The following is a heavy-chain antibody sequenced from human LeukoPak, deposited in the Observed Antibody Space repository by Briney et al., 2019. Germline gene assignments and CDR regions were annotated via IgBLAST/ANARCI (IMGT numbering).Heavy chain of an antibody. CDR3: AERGRKLYGGNFDYYYGMDV. J-gene: IGHJ6*02. V-gene: IGHV3-23*01. Sequence: GGSLRLSCAASGFTFSSYAMSWVRQAPGKGLEWVSAISGSGGSTYYADSVKGRFTISRDNSKNTLYLQMNSLRAEDTAVYYCAERGRKLYGGNFDYYYGMDVWGQGTTVTVSS. CDR1: GFTFSSYA. D-gene: IGHD4-23*01. CDR2: ISGSGGST.